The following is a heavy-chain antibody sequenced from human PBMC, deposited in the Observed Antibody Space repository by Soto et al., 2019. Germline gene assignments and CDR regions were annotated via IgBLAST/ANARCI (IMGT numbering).Heavy chain of an antibody. J-gene: IGHJ4*02. CDR2: INHSGST. D-gene: IGHD6-13*01. CDR1: GGSFSGYY. V-gene: IGHV4-34*01. Sequence: QVQLQQWGAGLLKPSETLSLTCAVYGGSFSGYYWSWIRQPPGKGLEWIGEINHSGSTNYNPSLKXXVXLXXDTSKNQFSLKLSSVTAADTAVYYCARGGSWSNDYWGQGTLVTVSS. CDR3: ARGGSWSNDY.